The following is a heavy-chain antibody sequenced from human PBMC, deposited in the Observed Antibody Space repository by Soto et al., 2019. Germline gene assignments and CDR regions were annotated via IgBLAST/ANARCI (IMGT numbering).Heavy chain of an antibody. CDR1: RFTVSSNY. CDR3: TSIAAAGHDAFDI. J-gene: IGHJ3*02. Sequence: EVQLVESGGGLIQPGGSLRLSCAASRFTVSSNYMSWVRQAPGKGLEWVSVIYSGGSTYYADSVKGRFTISRDNSKNTLYLQMNSLRAEDTAVYYCTSIAAAGHDAFDIWGQGTMVTVSS. D-gene: IGHD6-13*01. V-gene: IGHV3-53*01. CDR2: IYSGGST.